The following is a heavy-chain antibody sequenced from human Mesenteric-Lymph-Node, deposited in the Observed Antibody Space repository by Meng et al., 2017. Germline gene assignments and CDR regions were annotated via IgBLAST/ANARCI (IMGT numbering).Heavy chain of an antibody. D-gene: IGHD4-17*01. CDR1: GGSVTSGSYY. CDR3: TTLYGDSIS. V-gene: IGHV4-61*03. CDR2: IYHSGRT. J-gene: IGHJ4*02. Sequence: VQLKESGPGLVRPSETLSLTCTVSGGSVTSGSYYWSWIRQPPGKGLEWIGEIYHSGRTNYNPSVKSRVSMSVDKSQNHFSLRLSSVTAADTAVYYCTTLYGDSISWGQGTLVTVSS.